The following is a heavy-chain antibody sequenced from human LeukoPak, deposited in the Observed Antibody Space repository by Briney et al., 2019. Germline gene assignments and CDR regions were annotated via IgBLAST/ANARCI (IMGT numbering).Heavy chain of an antibody. D-gene: IGHD6-13*01. J-gene: IGHJ4*02. CDR3: ARLGIITAAGSNDY. V-gene: IGHV3-11*01. CDR1: EFTFSDYY. Sequence: GGSLRLSCAASEFTFSDYYMSWIRQAPGKGLEWVSYIGYSGDTIYYADSVKGRFTVSRDNAKNSLYLQMNSLRAEDTAVYYCARLGIITAAGSNDYWGQGTLVTVSS. CDR2: IGYSGDTI.